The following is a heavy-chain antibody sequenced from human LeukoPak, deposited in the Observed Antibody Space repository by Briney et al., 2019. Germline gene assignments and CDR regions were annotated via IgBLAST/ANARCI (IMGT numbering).Heavy chain of an antibody. CDR2: IYSDGTT. J-gene: IGHJ4*02. CDR1: GFTVSSNY. D-gene: IGHD3-10*01. CDR3: ARLRIKAGNFDY. Sequence: GGSLRLSCAASGFTVSSNYMSWVRQAPGKGLEWVSLIYSDGTTYYADSVRRRFTISRHTSKNTLSLQMYSLRAEDTAVYYCARLRIKAGNFDYWGQGTLVTVSS. V-gene: IGHV3-53*04.